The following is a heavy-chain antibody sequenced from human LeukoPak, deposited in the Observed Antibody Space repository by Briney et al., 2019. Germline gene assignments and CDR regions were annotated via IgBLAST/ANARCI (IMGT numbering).Heavy chain of an antibody. CDR1: GYSFSGAW. CDR3: ATDLNHDSGG. V-gene: IGHV3-7*02. CDR2: IKPDGSQK. J-gene: IGHJ4*02. D-gene: IGHD6-19*01. Sequence: GGSLRLSCATSGYSFSGAWMHWVRQAPGQGLECVTNIKPDGSQKNYLDSVKGRFTVSRDNAKNSLYLQMNSLRVEDTGIYFCATDLNHDSGGWGQGTLVTVSS.